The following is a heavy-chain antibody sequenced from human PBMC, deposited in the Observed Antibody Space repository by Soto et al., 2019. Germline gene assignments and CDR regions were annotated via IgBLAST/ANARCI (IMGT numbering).Heavy chain of an antibody. CDR3: ARAVNDFWSGFSYYFDF. CDR2: VHDSGTT. D-gene: IGHD3-3*01. Sequence: PSETLSLTCTVPGGSTSNYYWSWIRQPPGKGLEWIGYVHDSGTTYYNPSLKSRVTISLDPSKNHFSLKLTSVTAAETAMYYCARAVNDFWSGFSYYFDFWGQGNMVTVSS. J-gene: IGHJ4*02. V-gene: IGHV4-59*01. CDR1: GGSTSNYY.